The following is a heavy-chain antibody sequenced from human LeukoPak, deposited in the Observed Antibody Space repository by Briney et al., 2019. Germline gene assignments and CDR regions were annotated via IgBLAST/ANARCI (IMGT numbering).Heavy chain of an antibody. CDR1: GGTSSSYA. V-gene: IGHV1-2*02. J-gene: IGHJ4*02. CDR2: INPNSGGT. CDR3: ASWHYYGSGSPFDY. Sequence: ASVKVSCKASGGTSSSYAISWVRQAPGQGLEWMGWINPNSGGTNYAQKFQGRVTMTRDTSISTAYMELSRLRSDDTAVYYCASWHYYGSGSPFDYWGQGTLVTVSS. D-gene: IGHD3-10*01.